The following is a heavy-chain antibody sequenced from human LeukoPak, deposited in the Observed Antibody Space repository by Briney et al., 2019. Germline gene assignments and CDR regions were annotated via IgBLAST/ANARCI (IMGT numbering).Heavy chain of an antibody. Sequence: ASVPVPCKAAGYTLTSCLIHRVPPAPGQRNELMGWCNAGYGNKKYSQNFQGRVNITMDTSASTDYMELSSLRSEDMAVYFFFFKQKTAYEIPGAYWGQGTLVTVSS. CDR2: CNAGYGNK. V-gene: IGHV1-3*01. CDR3: FFKQKTAYEIPGAY. D-gene: IGHD2-21*01. J-gene: IGHJ4*02. CDR1: GYTLTSCL.